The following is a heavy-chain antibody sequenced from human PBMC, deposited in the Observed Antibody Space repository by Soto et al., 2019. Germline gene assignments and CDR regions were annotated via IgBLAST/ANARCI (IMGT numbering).Heavy chain of an antibody. CDR3: ARAKHFDTAGCRRGHFGS. V-gene: IGHV4-4*08. J-gene: IGHJ4*02. CDR2: FYDNGKT. D-gene: IGHD3-9*01. CDR1: GDSIRGYY. Sequence: HVQLQESGPELVKPSETLSLTCTVSGDSIRGYYWSWIRQPPGKGLEWIGCFYDNGKTNYNPSLKRLGTISVEPSKNQCSLSLNPVPSAATAVYLCARAKHFDTAGCRRGHFGSWGQGALGTVSS.